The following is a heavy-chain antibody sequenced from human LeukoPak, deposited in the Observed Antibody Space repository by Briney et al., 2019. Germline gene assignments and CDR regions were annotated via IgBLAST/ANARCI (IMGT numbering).Heavy chain of an antibody. Sequence: GGSLRLSCAASGFTFSSYGMHWVRQAPGKGLEWVAFIRYDGSNKYYADSVKGRFTISRDNSKNTLYLQMNSLRAEDTAVYYCAGSGSYYEVFDYWGQGTLVTLSS. CDR2: IRYDGSNK. J-gene: IGHJ4*02. V-gene: IGHV3-30*02. D-gene: IGHD1-26*01. CDR1: GFTFSSYG. CDR3: AGSGSYYEVFDY.